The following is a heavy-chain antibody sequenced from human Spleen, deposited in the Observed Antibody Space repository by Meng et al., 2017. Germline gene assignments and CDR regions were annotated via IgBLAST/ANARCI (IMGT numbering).Heavy chain of an antibody. Sequence: GGSLRLSCVASELNSSSCGMHWVRQAPGKGLEWVALIRPDGSNKYYADSVKGRFTISRDNSKNTLSLQINSLRVEDTAVYFCARDGPHYDVDYWGQGTLVTVSS. D-gene: IGHD3-3*01. J-gene: IGHJ4*02. V-gene: IGHV3-33*08. CDR1: ELNSSSCG. CDR3: ARDGPHYDVDY. CDR2: IRPDGSNK.